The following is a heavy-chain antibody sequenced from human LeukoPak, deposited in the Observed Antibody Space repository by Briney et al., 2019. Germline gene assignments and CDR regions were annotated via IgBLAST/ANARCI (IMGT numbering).Heavy chain of an antibody. V-gene: IGHV4-34*01. CDR2: INHSGST. CDR3: ATGHGSGSYPPGY. Sequence: SETLSLTCAVYGGSFSGYYWSWIRQPPGKGLEWIGEINHSGSTNYNPSLKSRVTISVDTSKNQFSLKLSSVTAADTAVYYCATGHGSGSYPPGYWGREPWSPSPQ. CDR1: GGSFSGYY. D-gene: IGHD3-10*01. J-gene: IGHJ4*02.